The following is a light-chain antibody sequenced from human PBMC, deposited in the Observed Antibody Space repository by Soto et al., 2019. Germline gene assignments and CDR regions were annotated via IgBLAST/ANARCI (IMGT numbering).Light chain of an antibody. CDR1: QSVNSKY. V-gene: IGKV3-20*01. CDR2: AIS. Sequence: EVVLTQSPGTLSLSPGERATLSCRASQSVNSKYLAWYQQKPGQAPRLLMYAISSRAAGIPDRFSGSGSGKDFTLTISRLEPEDLAVYYCQQYDNSPLTFGGGTKVEI. J-gene: IGKJ4*01. CDR3: QQYDNSPLT.